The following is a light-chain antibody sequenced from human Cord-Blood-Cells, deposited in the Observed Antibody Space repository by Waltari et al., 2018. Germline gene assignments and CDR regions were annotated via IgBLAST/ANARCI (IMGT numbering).Light chain of an antibody. Sequence: EIVMTQSPATLSVSPGERATLSCRASQSVSSNLAWYQQKPGQAPRLLIYGASTRATGIPARFTGSASGTEFTLTISSLQSEDFAFYYCQQYNNWPPWTFGQGTKVEIK. V-gene: IGKV3-15*01. CDR2: GAS. CDR3: QQYNNWPPWT. CDR1: QSVSSN. J-gene: IGKJ1*01.